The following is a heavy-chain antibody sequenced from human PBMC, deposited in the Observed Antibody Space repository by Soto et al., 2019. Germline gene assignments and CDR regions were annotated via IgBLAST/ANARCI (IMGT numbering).Heavy chain of an antibody. CDR2: IIPIPGIA. CDR3: GRSYCSSTSCYGDYYYYYMDV. CDR1: GGTFSSYT. Sequence: ASVKVSCKASGGTFSSYTISWVRQSPGQGLEWMGRIIPIPGIANYAQKFQGRVTITADKSTSTAYMELSSLRSEDTAVYYCGRSYCSSTSCYGDYYYYYMDVWGKGTTVTVSS. D-gene: IGHD2-2*01. J-gene: IGHJ6*03. V-gene: IGHV1-69*02.